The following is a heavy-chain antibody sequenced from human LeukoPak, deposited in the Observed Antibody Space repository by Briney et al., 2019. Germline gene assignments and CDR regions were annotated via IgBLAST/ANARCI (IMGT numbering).Heavy chain of an antibody. CDR2: IKGDGSTT. J-gene: IGHJ3*02. Sequence: GGSLRLSCAASGFTFSNYWMHWVRQAPGKGPVWVSQIKGDGSTTTYADSVKGRFTISRDNAKNTLYLQMNSLGAEDMAVYYCARGHSDPYYRAFDIWSQGTLVTVSS. V-gene: IGHV3-74*01. D-gene: IGHD1-26*01. CDR1: GFTFSNYW. CDR3: ARGHSDPYYRAFDI.